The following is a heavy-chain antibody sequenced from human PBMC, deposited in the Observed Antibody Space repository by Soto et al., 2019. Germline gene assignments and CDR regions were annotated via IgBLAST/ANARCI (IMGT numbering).Heavy chain of an antibody. J-gene: IGHJ5*02. CDR3: ARKYYDFWSGYPNRFDP. CDR1: GGSVSSGSYY. D-gene: IGHD3-3*01. CDR2: IYYSGST. V-gene: IGHV4-61*01. Sequence: QVQLQESGPGLVKPSETLALTCTVSGGSVSSGSYYWSWLRQPPGKGLEWIGYIYYSGSTNYNPSLKSRVTISVDTSKNQFSLKLSSVTAADTAVYYCARKYYDFWSGYPNRFDPWGQGTLVTVSS.